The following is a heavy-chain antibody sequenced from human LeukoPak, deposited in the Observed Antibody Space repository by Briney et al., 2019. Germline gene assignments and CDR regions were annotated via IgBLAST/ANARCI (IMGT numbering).Heavy chain of an antibody. CDR2: IIPIFGTA. V-gene: IGHV1-69*13. CDR1: GGTFSSYA. D-gene: IGHD5-24*01. CDR3: ARDRAPFGDGYPTPGYMDV. J-gene: IGHJ6*03. Sequence: SVKVSCKASGGTFSSYAISWVRQAPGQGLEWMGGIIPIFGTANYAQKFQGRVTITADESTSTAYMELSSLRSEDTAVYYCARDRAPFGDGYPTPGYMDVWGKGTTVTISS.